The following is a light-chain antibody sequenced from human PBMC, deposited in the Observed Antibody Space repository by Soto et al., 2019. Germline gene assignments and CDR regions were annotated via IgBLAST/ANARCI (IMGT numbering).Light chain of an antibody. J-gene: IGLJ1*01. CDR1: SSDVGGYNY. CDR2: DVS. Sequence: QSVLTQPASVSGSPGQSFTISCTGTSSDVGGYNYVSWYQQYPGKAPKLMIYDVSNRPSGVSNRFSGSKSGNTASLTISGLQAEDEADYYCSSYTSSSTLYVFGTGTKVTVL. CDR3: SSYTSSSTLYV. V-gene: IGLV2-14*01.